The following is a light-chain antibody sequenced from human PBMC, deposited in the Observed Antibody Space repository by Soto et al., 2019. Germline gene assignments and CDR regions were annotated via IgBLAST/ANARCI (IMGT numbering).Light chain of an antibody. J-gene: IGKJ4*01. CDR2: GAS. CDR3: QQYSSYPWT. CDR1: QTFRNNY. V-gene: IGKV3-20*01. Sequence: EFVLTQSPGTLSLSLGEGATLSCRASQTFRNNYLAWYQQNPGQAPRLLIYGASTRATGIPDRFSGGGSGTDFTLTISRLQSEDFAVYYCQQYSSYPWTFGGGTKVDI.